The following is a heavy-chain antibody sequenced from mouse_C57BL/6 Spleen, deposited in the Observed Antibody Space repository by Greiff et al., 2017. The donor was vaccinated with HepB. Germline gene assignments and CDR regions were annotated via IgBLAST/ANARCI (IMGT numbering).Heavy chain of an antibody. CDR3: ARSGTTVVAGAMDY. Sequence: QVQLQQSGPELVKPGASVKISCKASGYAFSSSWMNWVKQRPGKGLEWIGRIYPGDGDTNYNGKFKGKATLTADKSSSTAYMQLSSLTSEDSAVYFCARSGTTVVAGAMDYWGQGTSVTVSS. CDR1: GYAFSSSW. CDR2: IYPGDGDT. J-gene: IGHJ4*01. V-gene: IGHV1-82*01. D-gene: IGHD1-1*01.